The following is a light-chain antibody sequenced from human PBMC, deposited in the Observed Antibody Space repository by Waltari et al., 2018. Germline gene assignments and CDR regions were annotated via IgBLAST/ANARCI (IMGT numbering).Light chain of an antibody. J-gene: IGKJ1*01. Sequence: DIQMTQSPSSLSASVGDRVTITCRASQGIANYLAWYQQKPGKVPKLLIYAASTLQSGVPCRFSGSGSGSDFTLTISSLQPEDVATYYCQKYNSAPWTFGQGTKVEIK. V-gene: IGKV1-27*01. CDR2: AAS. CDR1: QGIANY. CDR3: QKYNSAPWT.